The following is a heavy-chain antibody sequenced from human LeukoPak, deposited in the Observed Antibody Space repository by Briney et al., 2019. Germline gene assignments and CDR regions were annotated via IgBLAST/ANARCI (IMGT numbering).Heavy chain of an antibody. V-gene: IGHV4-59*01. CDR3: ARARYDGNSEGYFDL. D-gene: IGHD4-23*01. CDR1: GASISSYY. Sequence: SETLSLTCAVSGASISSYYWSWIRRPPGKGLEWIAFIYYSGSTKYNPSLKSRVTISVDTSKNQFSLKLSSVTAADTAVYYCARARYDGNSEGYFDLWGRGTLVTVSS. CDR2: IYYSGST. J-gene: IGHJ2*01.